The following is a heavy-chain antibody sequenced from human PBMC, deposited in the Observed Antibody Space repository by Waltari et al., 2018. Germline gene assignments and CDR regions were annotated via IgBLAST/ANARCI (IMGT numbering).Heavy chain of an antibody. V-gene: IGHV3-23*04. J-gene: IGHJ4*02. D-gene: IGHD3-3*01. CDR2: ISGDCAYT. Sequence: EVQLVESGGGLVQPGGSLRLSCVASGFTFSSYTMTWVRQAPGKGLEWVSDISGDCAYTYYAHSVRGRFTISRDNSQNTLYLQMNSLTVEDTAVYYCLRGGFGVVTDYWGQGILVTVSS. CDR3: LRGGFGVVTDY. CDR1: GFTFSSYT.